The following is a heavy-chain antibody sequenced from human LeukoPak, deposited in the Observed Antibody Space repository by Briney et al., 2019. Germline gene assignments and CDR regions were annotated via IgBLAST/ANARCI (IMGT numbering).Heavy chain of an antibody. D-gene: IGHD3-22*01. J-gene: IGHJ4*02. CDR3: ARLSHYFDSSGYYYVRFFDY. Sequence: SETLSLTCTVSGGSISSYSWSWIRQPPGKGLECIGYIYDSGSTNYNPSLKSRVAISVDKSKNQFSLKLSYVIAADTAVYYCARLSHYFDSSGYYYVRFFDYWGQGTLVTVSS. CDR2: IYDSGST. CDR1: GGSISSYS. V-gene: IGHV4-59*08.